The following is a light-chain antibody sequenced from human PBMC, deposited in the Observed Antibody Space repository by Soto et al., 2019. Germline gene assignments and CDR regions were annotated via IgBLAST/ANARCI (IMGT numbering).Light chain of an antibody. CDR1: SSDVGGYNY. J-gene: IGLJ1*01. CDR2: DVS. V-gene: IGLV2-11*01. Sequence: QSVLTQPRSVSGSPGQSVTISCTGTSSDVGGYNYVSWYQQHPGKAPKLMIYDVSKRPSGVPDRFSGSKSGNTASLTISGLQAEDEADDYCCSYAGNYYVFGTGTKLTVL. CDR3: CSYAGNYYV.